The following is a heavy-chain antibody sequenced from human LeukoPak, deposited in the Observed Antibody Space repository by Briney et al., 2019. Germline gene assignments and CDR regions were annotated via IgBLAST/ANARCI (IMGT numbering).Heavy chain of an antibody. V-gene: IGHV3-23*01. CDR1: GFTFGSHD. CDR3: GKTTVGYSSGQKPAWPVDF. CDR2: IFGSGGSP. Sequence: GGSLRLSCEASGFTFGSHDMYCVRHAPGKGLEWVADIFGSGGSPHYADSVKGRFTISRDNPRNTVYLQINSLRDDDTAVYYCGKTTVGYSSGQKPAWPVDFWGQGTLVTVSS. D-gene: IGHD5-18*01. J-gene: IGHJ4*02.